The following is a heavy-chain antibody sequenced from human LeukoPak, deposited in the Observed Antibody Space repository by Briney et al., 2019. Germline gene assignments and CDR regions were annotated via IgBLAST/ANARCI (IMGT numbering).Heavy chain of an antibody. CDR3: ARGSVIAAAGNYFDY. CDR2: IIPIFGTA. D-gene: IGHD6-13*01. Sequence: SVKVSCKASGGTFSSYAISWVRQAPGQGLEWMGGIIPIFGTANYAQKFQGRVQISAHESTSTAYVELSSLRSEDTAVYYCARGSVIAAAGNYFDYWGQGTLVTVSS. J-gene: IGHJ4*02. CDR1: GGTFSSYA. V-gene: IGHV1-69*13.